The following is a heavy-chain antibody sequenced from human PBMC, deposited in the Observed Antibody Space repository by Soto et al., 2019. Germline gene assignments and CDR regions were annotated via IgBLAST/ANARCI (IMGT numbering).Heavy chain of an antibody. CDR2: IYYSGST. Sequence: PSETLSLTCTVSGGSISSYYWSWIRQSPGKGLEWIGYIYYSGSTNYNPSLKSRVTISVDTSKNQFSLKLNSVTAADTAVYYCAREVKWSGYFDYWGQGTLVTVSS. D-gene: IGHD2-15*01. CDR1: GGSISSYY. CDR3: AREVKWSGYFDY. J-gene: IGHJ4*02. V-gene: IGHV4-59*01.